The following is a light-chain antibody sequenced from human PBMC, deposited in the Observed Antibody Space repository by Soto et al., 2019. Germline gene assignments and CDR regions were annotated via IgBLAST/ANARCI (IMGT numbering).Light chain of an antibody. CDR2: EVS. Sequence: QSALTQPASVSGSPGQSITIGCTGSSSDVGGYNYVSWYQQHPGKAPKLMIYEVSNRPSGVSNRFSGSKSGNTASLTISGLQAEDEADYYCSSYTSSSTYVFGTGTKVTV. J-gene: IGLJ1*01. V-gene: IGLV2-14*01. CDR3: SSYTSSSTYV. CDR1: SSDVGGYNY.